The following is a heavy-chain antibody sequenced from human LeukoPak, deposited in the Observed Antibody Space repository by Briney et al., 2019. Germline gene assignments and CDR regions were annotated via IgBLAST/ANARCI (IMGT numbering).Heavy chain of an antibody. Sequence: ASVTVSCMVSGYTLTELSMHWVRQAPGKGLEWMGGFDPEDGETIYAQKFRGRVTITEDTSTDTAYMELSSLRSEDTAVYYCATGQAWSDAFDIWGQGTMVTVSS. V-gene: IGHV1-24*01. D-gene: IGHD2-15*01. CDR2: FDPEDGET. CDR1: GYTLTELS. CDR3: ATGQAWSDAFDI. J-gene: IGHJ3*02.